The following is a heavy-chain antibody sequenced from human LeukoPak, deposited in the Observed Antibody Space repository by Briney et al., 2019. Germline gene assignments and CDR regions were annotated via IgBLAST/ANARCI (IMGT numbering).Heavy chain of an antibody. CDR3: ARLGPASSGWPESFDY. D-gene: IGHD6-19*01. V-gene: IGHV3-21*01. CDR1: GCTFSSYS. Sequence: GGSLRLSCAASGCTFSSYSMNWVRQAPGKGLEWVSSISSSSSYIYYADSVKGRFTISRDNAKNSLYLQMNSLRAEDTAVYYCARLGPASSGWPESFDYWGQGTLVTVSS. CDR2: ISSSSSYI. J-gene: IGHJ4*02.